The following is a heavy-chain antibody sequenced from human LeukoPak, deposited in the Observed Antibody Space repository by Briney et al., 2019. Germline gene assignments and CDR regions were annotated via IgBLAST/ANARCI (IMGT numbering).Heavy chain of an antibody. Sequence: ASVKVSCKASGYTFTGYYMHWVRQAPGQGLEWMGRINPNSGGTNYAQKFQGRVTMTRGTSISTAYMELSRLRSDDTAVYYCARDRWLVTMVRGVIIDYWGQGTLVTVSS. CDR1: GYTFTGYY. CDR2: INPNSGGT. D-gene: IGHD3-10*01. V-gene: IGHV1-2*06. CDR3: ARDRWLVTMVRGVIIDY. J-gene: IGHJ4*02.